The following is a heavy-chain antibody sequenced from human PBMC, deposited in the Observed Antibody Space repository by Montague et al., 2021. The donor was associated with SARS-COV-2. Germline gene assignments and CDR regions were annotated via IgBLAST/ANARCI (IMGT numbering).Heavy chain of an antibody. D-gene: IGHD3-16*02. CDR3: ARDDYVWGSYRYSQYNWFDP. CDR2: ISSSSSYI. Sequence: SLRLSFAASGFTFSSYSMNWVRQAPGKGLEWVSSISSSSSYIYYADPVKGRFTISRDNAKNSLYLQMNSLRAEDTAVYYCARDDYVWGSYRYSQYNWFDPRGQGTLVTVSS. CDR1: GFTFSSYS. J-gene: IGHJ5*02. V-gene: IGHV3-21*01.